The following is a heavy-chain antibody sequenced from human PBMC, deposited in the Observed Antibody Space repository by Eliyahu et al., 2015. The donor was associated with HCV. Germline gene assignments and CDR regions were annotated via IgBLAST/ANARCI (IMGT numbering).Heavy chain of an antibody. D-gene: IGHD3-22*01. CDR2: IDPGDSET. J-gene: IGHJ3*02. Sequence: EVQLVQSGAEVKKPGESLKLSCKGSGYSFPTHWIGWVRQMPGTGLEWMGIIDPGDSETKYSPSFQGQVTSSVDKSISTAYLQWSSLKASDTAMYYCARGRYNSGNDAFDMWGQGTMVTVSS. CDR3: ARGRYNSGNDAFDM. V-gene: IGHV5-51*01. CDR1: GYSFPTHW.